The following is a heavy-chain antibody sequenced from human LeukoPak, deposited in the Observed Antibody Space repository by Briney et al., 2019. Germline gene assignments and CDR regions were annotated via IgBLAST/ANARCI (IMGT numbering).Heavy chain of an antibody. CDR1: GYAFTSYG. D-gene: IGHD4-23*01. V-gene: IGHV1-18*01. CDR2: ISAYNGNT. J-gene: IGHJ5*02. Sequence: ASVKVSCKASGYAFTSYGISWVRQAPGQGLEWMGWISAYNGNTNYAQKLQGRVTMTTDTSTSTANMELRSLRSDDTAVYYCARATVVTYNWFDPWGQGTLVTVSS. CDR3: ARATVVTYNWFDP.